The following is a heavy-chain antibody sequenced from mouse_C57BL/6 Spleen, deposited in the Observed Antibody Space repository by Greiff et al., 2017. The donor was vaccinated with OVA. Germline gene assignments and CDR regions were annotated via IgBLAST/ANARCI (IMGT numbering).Heavy chain of an antibody. CDR3: ARMGLTADY. CDR2: IDPSDSYT. CDR1: GYTFTSYW. D-gene: IGHD1-3*01. Sequence: QVQLQQPGAELVMPGASVKLSCKASGYTFTSYWLHWVKQRPGQGLVWIGEIDPSDSYTNYNQTFKGKSTLTVDKSSSTAYMQLSSRTSEDAAVYYCARMGLTADYWGQGTTLTVSS. J-gene: IGHJ2*01. V-gene: IGHV1-69*01.